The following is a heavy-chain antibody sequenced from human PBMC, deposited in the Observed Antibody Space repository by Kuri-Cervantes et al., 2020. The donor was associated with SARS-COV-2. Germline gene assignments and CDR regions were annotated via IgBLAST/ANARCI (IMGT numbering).Heavy chain of an antibody. CDR3: ATAYSSSWRYYYYGMDV. J-gene: IGHJ6*02. D-gene: IGHD6-13*01. CDR2: FDPEDGET. Sequence: ASVKVSCKVSGYTLTELSMHWVRQAPGKGLEWMGGFDPEDGETIYAQKFQGGVTMTEDTSTDTAYMELSSLRSEDTAVYYCATAYSSSWRYYYYGMDVWGQGTTVTVSS. CDR1: GYTLTELS. V-gene: IGHV1-24*01.